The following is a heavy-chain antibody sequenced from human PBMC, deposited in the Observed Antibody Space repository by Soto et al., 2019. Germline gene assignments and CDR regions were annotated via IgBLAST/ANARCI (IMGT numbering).Heavy chain of an antibody. CDR1: GFTFSISE. CDR2: ISNSGNTI. J-gene: IGHJ4*02. CDR3: TRGVEMATIDFKYYSDL. Sequence: AGGSLRLSCAASGFTFSISEMNWVRQAPGKGLEWVSFISNSGNTIYYADSVKGRFTISRDNSRNSLFLQMNSLRAEDTDVYYCTRGVEMATIDFKYYSDLWGQGTLVTVSS. V-gene: IGHV3-48*03. D-gene: IGHD5-12*01.